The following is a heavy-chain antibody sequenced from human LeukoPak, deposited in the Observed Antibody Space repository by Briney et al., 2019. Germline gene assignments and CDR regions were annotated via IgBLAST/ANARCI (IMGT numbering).Heavy chain of an antibody. J-gene: IGHJ4*02. CDR3: AAYSYGYFGYFDY. Sequence: SETLSLTCTVSGGSISSGSYYWSWIRQPAGKGLEWIGRIYTSGSTNYNPSLKSRVTIPVDTSKNQFSLKLSSVTAADTAVYYCAAYSYGYFGYFDYWGQGTLVTVSS. V-gene: IGHV4-61*02. CDR1: GGSISSGSYY. D-gene: IGHD5-18*01. CDR2: IYTSGST.